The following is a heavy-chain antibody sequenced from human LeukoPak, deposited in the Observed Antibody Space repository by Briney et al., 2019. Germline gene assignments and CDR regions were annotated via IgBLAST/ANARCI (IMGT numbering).Heavy chain of an antibody. D-gene: IGHD2-2*02. Sequence: ASVTVSCKASGYTFTGYYMHWVRQAPGQGLEWMGWINPNSGGTNYAQKFQGRVTMTRDTSISTAYMELSRLRSDDTAVYYCARQSVDIVVVPAAIGYMDVWGKGTTVTVSS. J-gene: IGHJ6*03. CDR2: INPNSGGT. V-gene: IGHV1-2*02. CDR1: GYTFTGYY. CDR3: ARQSVDIVVVPAAIGYMDV.